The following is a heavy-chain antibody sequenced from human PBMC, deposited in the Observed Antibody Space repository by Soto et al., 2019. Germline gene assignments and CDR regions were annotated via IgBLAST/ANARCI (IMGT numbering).Heavy chain of an antibody. J-gene: IGHJ5*01. D-gene: IGHD3-10*01. Sequence: QVPLVQSGAEVKKPGSSVTVSCKASGGTFSSYAIHWVRQAPGQGLGWMGGIIPMYGPAKYAQRFQGRVTITADESTTNVYMEQTRMTSQDTAVYYSARVTSMVRGVIDNWFDPWGQGTLVTVSS. CDR3: ARVTSMVRGVIDNWFDP. CDR2: IIPMYGPA. V-gene: IGHV1-69*01. CDR1: GGTFSSYA.